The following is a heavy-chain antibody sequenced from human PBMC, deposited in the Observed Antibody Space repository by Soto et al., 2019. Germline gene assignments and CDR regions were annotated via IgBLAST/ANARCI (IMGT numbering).Heavy chain of an antibody. J-gene: IGHJ4*02. Sequence: SETLSLTCTVSGGSTSSYYWSWIRQPPGKGLEWMGYIYYSGSTNYNPSLKSRVTISVDASKNQFSLKLSSVTAADTAVYYCARVIAVSGGRRYFDYWGQGTLVTVSS. CDR3: ARVIAVSGGRRYFDY. D-gene: IGHD6-19*01. V-gene: IGHV4-59*01. CDR1: GGSTSSYY. CDR2: IYYSGST.